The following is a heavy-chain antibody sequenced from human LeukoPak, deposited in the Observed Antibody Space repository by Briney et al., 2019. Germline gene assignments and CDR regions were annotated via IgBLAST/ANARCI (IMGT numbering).Heavy chain of an antibody. D-gene: IGHD3-9*01. Sequence: GGSLRLSCAASGFTFSNYGMHWVRQAPGKGLEWVAVISYDGSNKYYADSVKGRFTISRDNSKNTLYLQMNSLRAEDTAVYYCARDHPGWHDILTGTPFFDYWGQGTLVTVSS. CDR1: GFTFSNYG. V-gene: IGHV3-30*19. CDR2: ISYDGSNK. J-gene: IGHJ4*02. CDR3: ARDHPGWHDILTGTPFFDY.